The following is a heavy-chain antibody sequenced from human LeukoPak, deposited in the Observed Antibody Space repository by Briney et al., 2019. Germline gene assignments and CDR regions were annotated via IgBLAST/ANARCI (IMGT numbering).Heavy chain of an antibody. CDR1: GYTFTSNY. Sequence: HEASVKVSCKASGYTFTSNYMLWVRQAPGQGLEWMGIINPSGGSTSYAQKFQGRVTMIRDTSTSTVYMELSSLRSEDTAVYYCARVGGNYPINWGQGSLVTVSS. J-gene: IGHJ4*02. CDR3: ARVGGNYPIN. D-gene: IGHD1-26*01. CDR2: INPSGGST. V-gene: IGHV1-46*01.